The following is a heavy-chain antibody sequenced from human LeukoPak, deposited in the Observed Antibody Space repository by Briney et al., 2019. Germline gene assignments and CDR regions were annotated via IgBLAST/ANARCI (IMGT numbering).Heavy chain of an antibody. J-gene: IGHJ4*02. CDR2: IYFNGGT. Sequence: SETLSLTCTVSGVSISTSSYYWGWIRQPPGKGLEWIAKIYFNGGTAYNPSLKSRVAIFVETSKNQFSLKVNSVTAADTAVYYCARGIAASMDYWGQGTLVTVSS. CDR1: GVSISTSSYY. CDR3: ARGIAASMDY. V-gene: IGHV4-39*01. D-gene: IGHD6-25*01.